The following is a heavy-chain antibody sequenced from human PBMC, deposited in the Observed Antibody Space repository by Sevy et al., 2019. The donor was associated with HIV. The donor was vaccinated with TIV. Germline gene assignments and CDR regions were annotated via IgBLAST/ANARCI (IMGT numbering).Heavy chain of an antibody. J-gene: IGHJ4*02. CDR3: ARQGDLDYFDY. CDR1: GYTFSPYW. V-gene: IGHV5-51*01. CDR2: ILPSDSDT. D-gene: IGHD3-10*01. Sequence: GESLKISCKGSGYTFSPYWIGWVRQMPGQGLEWMGIILPSDSDTEYSPSFQGHVTISVDKSISTVYLQWNSLKASDRAIYYCARQGDLDYFDYWGQGTLVTVSS.